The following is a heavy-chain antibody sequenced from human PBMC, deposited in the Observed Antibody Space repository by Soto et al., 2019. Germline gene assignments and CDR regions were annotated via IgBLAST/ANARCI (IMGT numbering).Heavy chain of an antibody. J-gene: IGHJ6*02. CDR2: INHSGST. Sequence: SETLSLTCAVYGGSFSGYYWSWIRQPPGKGLEWIGEINHSGSTNYNPSLKSRVTISVDTSKNQFSLKLSSVTAADTAVYYCASGWGQGYDFWSGYPYGMDVWGHGTTVTVSS. D-gene: IGHD3-3*01. CDR3: ASGWGQGYDFWSGYPYGMDV. V-gene: IGHV4-34*01. CDR1: GGSFSGYY.